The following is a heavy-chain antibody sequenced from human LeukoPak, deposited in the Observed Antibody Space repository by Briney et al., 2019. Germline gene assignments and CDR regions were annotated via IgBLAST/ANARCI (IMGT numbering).Heavy chain of an antibody. CDR1: GGSFSGYY. CDR2: INHSGST. V-gene: IGHV4-34*01. J-gene: IGHJ4*02. CDR3: ARGRRQKPFDY. Sequence: PSETLSLTSAVYGGSFSGYYWSWIRQPPGKGLEWIGEINHSGSTNYNPSLKSRVTISVDTSKNQFSLKLSSVTAADTAVYYCARGRRQKPFDYWGQGTLVTVSS.